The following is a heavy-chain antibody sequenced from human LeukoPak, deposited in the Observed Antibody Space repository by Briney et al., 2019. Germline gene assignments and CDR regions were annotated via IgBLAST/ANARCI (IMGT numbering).Heavy chain of an antibody. CDR1: GGSISSYY. V-gene: IGHV4-39*07. CDR3: ARGTAAFDW. CDR2: IYSSGIT. D-gene: IGHD2-2*01. Sequence: SETLSLTCTVSGGSISSYYWVWIRQPPGKVLEWIGSIYSSGITYFNPSLKSRVTISVDTSNNQFSLNLTSVIAADTAVYYCARGTAAFDWWGQGSLVTVSS. J-gene: IGHJ4*02.